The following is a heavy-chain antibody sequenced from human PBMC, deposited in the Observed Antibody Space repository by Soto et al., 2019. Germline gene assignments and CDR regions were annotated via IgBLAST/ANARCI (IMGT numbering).Heavy chain of an antibody. V-gene: IGHV1-3*01. CDR2: INAGNGNT. Sequence: RASVKVSCKASGYTFTSYAMHWVRQAPGQRLEWMGWINAGNGNTKYSQKFQGRVTITRDTSASTAYMELSSLRSEDTAVYYCAREAGVLRFLEWSPFPMDVWGQGTTVTVSS. CDR3: AREAGVLRFLEWSPFPMDV. CDR1: GYTFTSYA. J-gene: IGHJ6*02. D-gene: IGHD3-3*01.